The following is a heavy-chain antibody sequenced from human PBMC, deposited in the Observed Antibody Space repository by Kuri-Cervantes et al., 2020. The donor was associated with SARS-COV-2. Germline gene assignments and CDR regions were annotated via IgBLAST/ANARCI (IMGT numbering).Heavy chain of an antibody. J-gene: IGHJ6*02. CDR3: ARDQQWLVRGALDV. V-gene: IGHV4-30-4*01. CDR2: IYYSGST. Sequence: LRLSCTVSGGSISSGDYYWSWIRQPPGKGLEWIGYIYYSGSTYYNPSLKSRVTISVDTSKNQFSLNLRSVTAADTAMYYCARDQQWLVRGALDVWGQGTTVTVSS. CDR1: GGSISSGDYY. D-gene: IGHD6-19*01.